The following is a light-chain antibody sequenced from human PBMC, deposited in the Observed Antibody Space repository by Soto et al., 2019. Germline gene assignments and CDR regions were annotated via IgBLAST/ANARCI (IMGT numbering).Light chain of an antibody. CDR1: QSVSSSY. Sequence: EIVLTQSPGTLSLSPGERATLSCRASQSVSSSYLAWYQQKPGQAPRLLIYGASSRATGIPDRFSGSGCVTDFTLTISRLEPDDFAVYYGQQYGISPPQTVGQGPKVEIK. CDR3: QQYGISPPQT. CDR2: GAS. J-gene: IGKJ1*01. V-gene: IGKV3-20*01.